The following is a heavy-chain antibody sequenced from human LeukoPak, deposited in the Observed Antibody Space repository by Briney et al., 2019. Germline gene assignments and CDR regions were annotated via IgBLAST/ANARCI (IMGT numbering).Heavy chain of an antibody. CDR1: GDSFTSYW. Sequence: GESLKISCKGSGDSFTSYWIGWVRQMPGKGLEWMGIIYPSDSDTRYSPSFQGQVTISVDKSISTAYLQWSSLKASDTAMYYCARLTYYYGSGSYWPGYFDYWGQGTLVTVSS. V-gene: IGHV5-51*01. D-gene: IGHD3-10*01. CDR3: ARLTYYYGSGSYWPGYFDY. J-gene: IGHJ4*02. CDR2: IYPSDSDT.